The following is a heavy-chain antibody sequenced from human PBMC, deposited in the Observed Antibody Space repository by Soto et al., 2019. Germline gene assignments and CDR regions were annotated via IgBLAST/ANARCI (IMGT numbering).Heavy chain of an antibody. J-gene: IGHJ5*01. V-gene: IGHV4-39*01. CDR3: ARRGDSGHIDS. CDR2: VYYSTN. D-gene: IGHD6-25*01. Sequence: QLQLQESGPGLVKPSETLSLSCSVSGVSVSNSAYYWGWIRQPPGKGLEWIGNGNVYYSTNMYNPSLKSRVTISIDTSKNQFSLKLSSVTTTDTAVYYCARRGDSGHIDSWGQGTLVIVSS. CDR1: GVSVSNSAYY.